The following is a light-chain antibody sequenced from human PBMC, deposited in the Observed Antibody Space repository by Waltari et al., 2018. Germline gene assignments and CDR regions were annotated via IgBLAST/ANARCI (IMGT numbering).Light chain of an antibody. J-gene: IGKJ2*01. Sequence: DVVMTQSPDSLAVSLAQRATLHCNPSQNLLYSFTYKNYLAWYQQKPGQPPKLVIYWASTRASGVPDRFSGSGSGTDFTLTISSLQAEDVAVYHCQQYYSTPPTFGQGTKLEIK. CDR2: WAS. CDR3: QQYYSTPPT. V-gene: IGKV4-1*01. CDR1: QNLLYSFTYKNY.